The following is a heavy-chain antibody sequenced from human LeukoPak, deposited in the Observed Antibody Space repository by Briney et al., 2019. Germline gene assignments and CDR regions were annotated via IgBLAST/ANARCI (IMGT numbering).Heavy chain of an antibody. D-gene: IGHD2-21*02. CDR1: GGSISSSSYY. CDR3: ARDSGSYCGGDCYSS. V-gene: IGHV4-39*07. Sequence: SETLSLTCTVSGGSISSSSYYWGWIRQPPGKGLEWIGSIYYSGSTYYNPSLKSRVTISVDTSKNQFSLKLSSVTAADTAVYYCARDSGSYCGGDCYSSWGQGTLVTVSS. CDR2: IYYSGST. J-gene: IGHJ4*02.